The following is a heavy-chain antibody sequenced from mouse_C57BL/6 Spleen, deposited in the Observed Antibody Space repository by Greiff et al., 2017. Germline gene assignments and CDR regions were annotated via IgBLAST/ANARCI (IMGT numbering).Heavy chain of an antibody. CDR2: ISSGGDYI. Sequence: EVKLMESGEGLVKPGGSLKLSCAASGFTFSSYAMSWVRQTPEKRLEWVAYISSGGDYIYYADTVKGRFTISRDNARHTLYLQMSSLKSEDTAMYYCTRDGTGRRYFDYWGQGTTLTVSS. V-gene: IGHV5-9-1*02. CDR3: TRDGTGRRYFDY. J-gene: IGHJ2*01. D-gene: IGHD4-1*01. CDR1: GFTFSSYA.